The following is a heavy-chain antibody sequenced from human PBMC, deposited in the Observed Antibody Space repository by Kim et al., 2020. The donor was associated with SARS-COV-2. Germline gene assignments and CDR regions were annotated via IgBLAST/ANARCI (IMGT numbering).Heavy chain of an antibody. CDR3: ARGPHYDSWYGYSVYYYGVGV. Sequence: GGSLRLSCSASGFTFNTYGMHWVRQAPGKGLEWVAVIWLDGSDKYYADSVKGRFTISSDNSKDTLYLQMRSLRSEDTAVYYCARGPHYDSWYGYSVYYYGVGVWGQGTTDTVSS. CDR1: GFTFNTYG. J-gene: IGHJ6*02. CDR2: IWLDGSDK. D-gene: IGHD3-3*01. V-gene: IGHV3-33*01.